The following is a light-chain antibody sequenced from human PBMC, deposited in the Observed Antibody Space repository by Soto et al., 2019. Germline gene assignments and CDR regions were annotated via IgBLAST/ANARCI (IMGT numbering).Light chain of an antibody. CDR1: QSVGSF. Sequence: EIVLTQCPATLSLSPGARDTLSCRASQSVGSFLAWYQQKPGQAPRLLIYDTSIRATGIPARFSGSGSGTDFTLPISRLEPEDFAVYYCQQYGSSPPITFGPGTRLDIK. V-gene: IGKV3-20*01. CDR3: QQYGSSPPIT. CDR2: DTS. J-gene: IGKJ5*01.